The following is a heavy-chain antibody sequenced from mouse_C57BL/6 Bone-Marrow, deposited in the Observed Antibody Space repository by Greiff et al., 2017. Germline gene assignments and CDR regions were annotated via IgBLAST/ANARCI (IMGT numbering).Heavy chain of an antibody. CDR1: GYTFTSYW. Sequence: QVQLKQPGAELVMPGASVKLSCKASGYTFTSYWMHWVKQRPGQGLEWIGEIDPSDSYTNYNQKFKGKSTLTVDKSSSTAYMQLSSLTSEDSAVYYCARSGYYGSSYVYWYFDVWGTGTTVTVSS. J-gene: IGHJ1*03. CDR2: IDPSDSYT. V-gene: IGHV1-69*01. CDR3: ARSGYYGSSYVYWYFDV. D-gene: IGHD1-1*01.